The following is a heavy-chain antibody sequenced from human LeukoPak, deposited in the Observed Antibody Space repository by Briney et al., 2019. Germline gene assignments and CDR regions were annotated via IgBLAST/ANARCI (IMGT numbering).Heavy chain of an antibody. V-gene: IGHV1-8*02. J-gene: IGHJ4*02. CDR3: ARGLPPDY. CDR1: GYTFTSYY. CDR2: MNPNSGNT. Sequence: ASVKVSCTASGYTFTSYYMHWVRQATGQGLEWMGWMNPNSGNTGYAQKFQGRLTMTRNTSISTAYMELSSLRSEDTAVYYCARGLPPDYWGQGTLVTVSS.